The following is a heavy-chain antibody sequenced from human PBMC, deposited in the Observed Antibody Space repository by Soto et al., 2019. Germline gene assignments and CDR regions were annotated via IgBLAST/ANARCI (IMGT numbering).Heavy chain of an antibody. V-gene: IGHV3-23*01. Sequence: EVQLLESGGGLVQPGGSLRLSCAASGFTFSSYAMSWVRQAPGKGLEWVSAISGSGGITHYADTVKGLFTISRDNSQNTLYVQMNGLRAEDTAVYYCAKALVADKSFNWFDPWGQGTLVTVSS. J-gene: IGHJ5*02. CDR1: GFTFSSYA. CDR2: ISGSGGIT. CDR3: AKALVADKSFNWFDP. D-gene: IGHD2-15*01.